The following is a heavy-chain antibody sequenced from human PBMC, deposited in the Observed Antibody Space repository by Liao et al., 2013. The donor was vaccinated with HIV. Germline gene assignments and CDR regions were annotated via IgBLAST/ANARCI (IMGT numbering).Heavy chain of an antibody. D-gene: IGHD1-26*01. J-gene: IGHJ4*02. CDR3: ARVGGPQLRGAYRALDF. V-gene: IGHV4-34*01. CDR1: GESLRDNY. Sequence: QVQLQQWGGGLLKPSETLSLTCAVYGESLRDNYWSWVRQNPGGGLEWIGEINRVGRTNYSPSLGRRVTISVDTSKSQFSLTLTSVTAADTAAYFCARVGGPQLRGAYRALDFWGPGTWSPS. CDR2: INRVGRT.